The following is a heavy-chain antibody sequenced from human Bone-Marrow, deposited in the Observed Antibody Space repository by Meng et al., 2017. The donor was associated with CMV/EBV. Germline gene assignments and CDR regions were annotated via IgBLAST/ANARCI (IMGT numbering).Heavy chain of an antibody. J-gene: IGHJ3*02. D-gene: IGHD4-23*01. CDR3: ARLYGGGAFDI. V-gene: IGHV3-53*01. CDR2: IYPGGNT. Sequence: GESLKISCAASGFSFSSNYMTWVRQAPGKGLDWVSVIYPGGNTNYADSLKGRFTISRDNSKSTLYLQMNNLTAEDTAMYYCARLYGGGAFDIWGQGTMVTVSS. CDR1: GFSFSSNY.